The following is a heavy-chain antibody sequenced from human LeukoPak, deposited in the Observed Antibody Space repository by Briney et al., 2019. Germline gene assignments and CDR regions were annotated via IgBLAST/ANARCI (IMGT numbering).Heavy chain of an antibody. CDR1: GGSFSGYY. D-gene: IGHD2-2*01. Sequence: KSSETLSLTCAVYGGSFSGYYWSWIRQPPGKGLEWIGEINHSGSTNYNPSLKSRVTISVDTSKNQFSLKLSSVTAADTAVYYCARGRVVVVPAAQERGYYGSGAFDPWGQGTLVTVSS. CDR2: INHSGST. CDR3: ARGRVVVVPAAQERGYYGSGAFDP. J-gene: IGHJ5*02. V-gene: IGHV4-34*01.